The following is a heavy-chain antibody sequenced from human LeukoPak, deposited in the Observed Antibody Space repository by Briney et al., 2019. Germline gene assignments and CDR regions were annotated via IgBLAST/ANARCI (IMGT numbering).Heavy chain of an antibody. CDR1: GGTFSSYA. J-gene: IGHJ1*01. V-gene: IGHV1-69*05. CDR3: ARDMDSSSWYGFYFQH. D-gene: IGHD6-13*01. CDR2: IIPIFGTA. Sequence: SVKVSCKASGGTFSSYAISWVRQAPGQGLEWMGRIIPIFGTANYAQKFQGRVTITTDESTSTAYMELSSLRSKDTAVYYCARDMDSSSWYGFYFQHWGQGTLVTVSS.